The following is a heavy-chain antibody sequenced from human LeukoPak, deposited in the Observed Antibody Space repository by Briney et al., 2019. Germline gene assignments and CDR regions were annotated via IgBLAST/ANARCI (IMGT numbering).Heavy chain of an antibody. J-gene: IGHJ3*02. D-gene: IGHD3-22*01. CDR2: ISSSGSTI. CDR1: GFTFSDYY. Sequence: GGSLRLSCAASGFTFSDYYMSWIRQAPGKGLEWVSYISSSGSTIYYADSVKGRFTISRDNAKNSLYLQMNSLRAEDTAVYYCARDLDGSSGYYIAPDDDAFDIWGQGTMVTVSS. CDR3: ARDLDGSSGYYIAPDDDAFDI. V-gene: IGHV3-11*04.